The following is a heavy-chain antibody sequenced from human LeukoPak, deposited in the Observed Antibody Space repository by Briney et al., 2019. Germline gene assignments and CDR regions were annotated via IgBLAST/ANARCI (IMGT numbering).Heavy chain of an antibody. D-gene: IGHD6-19*01. CDR2: ISWNSGSI. Sequence: GGSLRLSCAASGFTFDDYAMHWVRQAPGKGLEWVSGISWNSGSIGYADSVKGRFTISRDNAKNSLYLQMNSLRAEDTALYYCAKGDGSGWFDYWGQGTLVTVSS. CDR1: GFTFDDYA. V-gene: IGHV3-9*01. J-gene: IGHJ4*02. CDR3: AKGDGSGWFDY.